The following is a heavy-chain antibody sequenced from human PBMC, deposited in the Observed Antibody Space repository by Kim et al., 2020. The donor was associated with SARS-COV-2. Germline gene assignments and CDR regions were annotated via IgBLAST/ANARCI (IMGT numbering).Heavy chain of an antibody. CDR3: ARDRLARYYGSGSSKYYYYYYGMDV. V-gene: IGHV4-59*01. Sequence: SETLSLTCTVSGGSISSYYWSWIRQPPGKGLEWIGYIYYSGSTNYNPSLKSRVTISVDTSKNQFSLKLSSVTAADTAVYYCARDRLARYYGSGSSKYYYYYYGMDVWGQGTTVTVSS. J-gene: IGHJ6*02. D-gene: IGHD3-10*01. CDR2: IYYSGST. CDR1: GGSISSYY.